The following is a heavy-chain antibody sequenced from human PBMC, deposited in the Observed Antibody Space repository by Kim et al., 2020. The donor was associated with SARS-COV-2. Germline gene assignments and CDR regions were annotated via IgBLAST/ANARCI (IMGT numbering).Heavy chain of an antibody. Sequence: SETLSLTCTVSGGSISSGGYYWSWIRQHPGKGLEWIGYIYYSGSTYYKPSLKSRVTISVDTSKNQFSLKLSSVTAADTAVYYCARDKEPVSGSQRGLYYYYGMDVWGQGTTVTVSS. CDR1: GGSISSGGYY. CDR3: ARDKEPVSGSQRGLYYYYGMDV. V-gene: IGHV4-31*03. CDR2: IYYSGST. D-gene: IGHD1-26*01. J-gene: IGHJ6*02.